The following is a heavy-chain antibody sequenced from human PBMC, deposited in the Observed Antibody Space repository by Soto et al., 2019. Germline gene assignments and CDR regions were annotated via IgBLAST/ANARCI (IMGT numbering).Heavy chain of an antibody. Sequence: QVQLVQSGAEVKKPGASVKVSCKASGYTFTNYGISWVRQAPGQGLEWMGWISHWGKTNYAQKLQGRVTMTTDTSAIKAVMELRSLRSYDTAMYFCARDLDGSGSYYTDYWGQGTLVTVSS. CDR1: GYTFTNYG. CDR3: ARDLDGSGSYYTDY. V-gene: IGHV1-18*01. D-gene: IGHD3-10*01. CDR2: ISHWGKT. J-gene: IGHJ4*02.